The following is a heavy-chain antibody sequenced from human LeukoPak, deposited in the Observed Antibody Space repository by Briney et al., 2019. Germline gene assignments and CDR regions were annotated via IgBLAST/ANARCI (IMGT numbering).Heavy chain of an antibody. D-gene: IGHD3-16*01. CDR2: IYYSGST. J-gene: IGHJ4*02. CDR3: ARETYAYVWVYDY. Sequence: SETLSLTCTVSGGSISSYYWSWIRQPPGKGLEWIGYIYYSGSTNYNPSLKSRVTISVDTSKNQFSLKLSSVTAADTAVYYCARETYAYVWVYDYWGQGTLVTVSS. CDR1: GGSISSYY. V-gene: IGHV4-59*01.